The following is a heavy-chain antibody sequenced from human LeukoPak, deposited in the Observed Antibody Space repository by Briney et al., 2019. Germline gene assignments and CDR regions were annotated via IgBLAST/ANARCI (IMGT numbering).Heavy chain of an antibody. J-gene: IGHJ3*02. CDR1: GGSISSGRYY. V-gene: IGHV4-61*02. Sequence: SQTLSLTCTVSGGSISSGRYYWSWIRQPAGKGLEWIGRIYTSGSTNYNPSLKSRVTISVDTSKNQFSLKRSSVTAADTAVYYCARDRYYDSSGYSLHSFDIWGQGTMVTVSS. D-gene: IGHD3-22*01. CDR2: IYTSGST. CDR3: ARDRYYDSSGYSLHSFDI.